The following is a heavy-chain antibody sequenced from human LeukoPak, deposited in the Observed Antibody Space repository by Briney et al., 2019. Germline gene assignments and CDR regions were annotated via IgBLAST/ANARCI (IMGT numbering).Heavy chain of an antibody. J-gene: IGHJ5*02. CDR2: ISGSGGST. CDR1: GFTFDDYA. V-gene: IGHV3-23*01. Sequence: GGSLRLSCAASGFTFDDYAMHWVRQAPGKGLEWVSAISGSGGSTYYADSVKGRFTISRDNSKNTLYLQMNSLRAEDTAVYYCAKDHSIAVAGTIDPWGQGTLVTVSS. CDR3: AKDHSIAVAGTIDP. D-gene: IGHD6-19*01.